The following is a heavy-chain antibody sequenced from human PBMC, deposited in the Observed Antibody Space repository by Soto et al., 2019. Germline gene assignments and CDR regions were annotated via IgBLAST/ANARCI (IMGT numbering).Heavy chain of an antibody. V-gene: IGHV1-18*01. CDR2: ISAYNGNT. Sequence: ASVKVSCKASVYTFASYAISWMRQAPGQGLEWMGWISAYNGNTNYAQKLQGRVTMTTDTSTSTAYMELRSLRSDDTAVYFCARMPSYNSGSSLFRRASPLQYWYFDLWGRGTLVTVSS. CDR3: ARMPSYNSGSSLFRRASPLQYWYFDL. J-gene: IGHJ2*01. D-gene: IGHD3-10*01. CDR1: VYTFASYA.